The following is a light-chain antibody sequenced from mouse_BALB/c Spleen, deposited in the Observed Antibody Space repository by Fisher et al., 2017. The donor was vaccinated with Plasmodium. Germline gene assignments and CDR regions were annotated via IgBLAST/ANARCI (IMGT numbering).Light chain of an antibody. CDR3: QHSNSWPLT. Sequence: DIVMTQSTATLSMTPGDRVSLSCRASQSISNHLHWYQQRSHGSPRLLIKYTSQSISGIPSRFSGSGSGTDFTLSINSVETEDFGMYFCQHSNSWPLTFGTGTKLELK. CDR2: YTS. V-gene: IGKV5-45*01. J-gene: IGKJ5*01. CDR1: QSISNH.